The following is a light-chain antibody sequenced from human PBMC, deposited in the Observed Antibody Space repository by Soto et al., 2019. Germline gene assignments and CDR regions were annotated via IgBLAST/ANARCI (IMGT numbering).Light chain of an antibody. CDR3: SSYTSSSTLEV. CDR2: DVS. CDR1: SSDVGGYNY. V-gene: IGLV2-14*01. J-gene: IGLJ1*01. Sequence: QSALTQPASVSGSPGQSITISCTGTSSDVGGYNYVSWYQRHPGKAPKLMIYDVSNRPSGVSNRFSGSKSGNTASLTISGLQAEDEADYYCSSYTSSSTLEVFGTATKLTVL.